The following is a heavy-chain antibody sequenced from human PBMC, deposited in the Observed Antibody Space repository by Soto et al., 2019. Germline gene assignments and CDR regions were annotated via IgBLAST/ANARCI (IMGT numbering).Heavy chain of an antibody. CDR1: GYTLNNYG. CDR2: ISANNGNR. D-gene: IGHD4-4*01. V-gene: IGHV1-18*04. CDR3: ATTPKYSHWYFDS. Sequence: QAQLVQSGAEVKEPGASVKVSCKVSGYTLNNYGLTWVRQAPGEGREWMGWISANNGNRMYAQKFQGRVTMTTDTATGTVYMDMRSLRSDDTAVYYCATTPKYSHWYFDSWGQGTLVTVSS. J-gene: IGHJ4*02.